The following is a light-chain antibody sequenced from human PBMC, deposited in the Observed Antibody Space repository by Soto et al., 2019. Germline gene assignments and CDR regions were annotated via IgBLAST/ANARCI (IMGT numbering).Light chain of an antibody. CDR3: HEDASSPPIT. Sequence: LTLSLGTVSLYPGERATLSCRAIQSVSSSYLAWYQQKPGQAPRLLIYGASSRATGIPDRFSGSGSGTDSTLTISRLEHEDFAAYYSHEDASSPPITFAQGTRLDIK. CDR1: QSVSSSY. J-gene: IGKJ5*01. CDR2: GAS. V-gene: IGKV3-20*01.